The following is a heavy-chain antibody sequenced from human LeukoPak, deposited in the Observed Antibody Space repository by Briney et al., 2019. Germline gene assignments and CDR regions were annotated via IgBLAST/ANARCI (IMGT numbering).Heavy chain of an antibody. J-gene: IGHJ6*03. CDR2: IKQDGSEK. Sequence: PGGSLRLSCAASGFTFSSYAMHWVRQAPGKGLEWVANIKQDGSEKYYVDSVKGRFTISRDNAKNSLYLQMNSLRAEDTAVYYCARDMVRGVVPYYYYYMDVWGKGTTVTVSS. V-gene: IGHV3-7*01. CDR3: ARDMVRGVVPYYYYYMDV. D-gene: IGHD3-10*01. CDR1: GFTFSSYA.